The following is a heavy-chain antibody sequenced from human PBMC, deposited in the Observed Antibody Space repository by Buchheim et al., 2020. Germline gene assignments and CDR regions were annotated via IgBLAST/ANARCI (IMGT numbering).Heavy chain of an antibody. CDR1: GFTFNTYA. D-gene: IGHD5-12*01. Sequence: EVQLLESGGGLVQPGGSLRLSCAASGFTFNTYAMSSVRQAPGKGLEWVSSITNIGGSTYYADSVKGRFTISRDNSKSTLFLQMNSLRAEDTALYYCAKSFGNLIVAGGRDYWGQGTL. CDR3: AKSFGNLIVAGGRDY. J-gene: IGHJ4*02. V-gene: IGHV3-23*01. CDR2: ITNIGGST.